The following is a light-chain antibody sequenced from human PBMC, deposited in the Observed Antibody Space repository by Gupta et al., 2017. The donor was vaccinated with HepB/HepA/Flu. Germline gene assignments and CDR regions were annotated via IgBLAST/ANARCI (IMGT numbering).Light chain of an antibody. V-gene: IGLV1-51*02. J-gene: IGLJ1*01. CDR1: SSNIGSAS. CDR3: GTWDRSLTALV. Sequence: QSILPQPPSVSATPGQKVTISCSGSSSNIGSASVSWYQQVPGTAPKLVIYENTKRPAGIPDRFSGSKAGTSATLIIPGLQTGEEAHYYCGTWDRSLTALVFGTGTKVTVL. CDR2: ENT.